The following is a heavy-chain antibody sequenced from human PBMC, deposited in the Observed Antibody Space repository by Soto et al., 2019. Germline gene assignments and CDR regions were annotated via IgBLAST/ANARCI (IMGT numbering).Heavy chain of an antibody. CDR1: GFTFSSYA. D-gene: IGHD3-3*01. J-gene: IGHJ3*02. Sequence: PGGSLRLSCAASGFTFSSYAMSWVRQAPGKGLEWVSAISGSGGSTYYADSVKGRFTISRDNSKNTLYLQMNSPRAEDTAVYYCANNYHRDLAAFDIWGQGTMVTVSS. V-gene: IGHV3-23*01. CDR3: ANNYHRDLAAFDI. CDR2: ISGSGGST.